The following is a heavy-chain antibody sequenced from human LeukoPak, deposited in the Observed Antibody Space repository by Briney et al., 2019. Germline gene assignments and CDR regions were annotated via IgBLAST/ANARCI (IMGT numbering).Heavy chain of an antibody. CDR3: ARAGAGYCSSTSCYDYYYMDV. D-gene: IGHD2-2*01. V-gene: IGHV1-2*02. CDR2: INPNSGGT. Sequence: WASVKVSCKASGYTFTGYYMHWVRQAPGQGLEWMGWINPNSGGTNYAQKFQGRVTMTRDTSISTAYMELSRLRSDDTAVYYCARAGAGYCSSTSCYDYYYMDVWGKGTTVTISS. J-gene: IGHJ6*03. CDR1: GYTFTGYY.